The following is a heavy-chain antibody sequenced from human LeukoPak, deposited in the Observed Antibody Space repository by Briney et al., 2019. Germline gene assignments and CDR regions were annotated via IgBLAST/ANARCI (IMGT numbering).Heavy chain of an antibody. CDR3: ARVGYSSGWYNQDYYYYYGMDV. Sequence: SVKVSCKASGGTFISYAISWVRQAPGQGLEWMGGIIPIFGTANYAQKFQGRVTITADESTSTAYMELSSLRSEDTAVYYCARVGYSSGWYNQDYYYYYGMDVWGQGTTVTVSS. J-gene: IGHJ6*02. CDR1: GGTFISYA. CDR2: IIPIFGTA. D-gene: IGHD6-19*01. V-gene: IGHV1-69*01.